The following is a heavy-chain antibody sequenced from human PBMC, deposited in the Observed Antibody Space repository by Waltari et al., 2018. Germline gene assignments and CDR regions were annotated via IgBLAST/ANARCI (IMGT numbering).Heavy chain of an antibody. CDR1: GFPFLTYT. CDR3: ARVEGAPYDFDF. Sequence: EVQLVESGGGLVKPGGSLRLSCAASGFPFLTYTMSWVRPAPGKGLERSASLGPLRGSMSYADSVTGRFSISGDNARNFLFLQMKRLRAEDTAVYYCARVEGAPYDFDFWGQGTLVTVSS. CDR2: LGPLRGSM. J-gene: IGHJ4*02. D-gene: IGHD4-17*01. V-gene: IGHV3-21*06.